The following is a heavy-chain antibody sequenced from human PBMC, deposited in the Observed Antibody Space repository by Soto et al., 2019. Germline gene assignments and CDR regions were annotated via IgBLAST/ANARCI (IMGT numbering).Heavy chain of an antibody. CDR3: VSRYCTTTSCYDNWFDP. Sequence: SETLSLTCTVAGGSISSYYCSWIRQPAGKGLEWIGRVYTSGSSNTGSTKYNPAFKSRVTMSVDLSKNQFSLKLTSLTAADTAVYYCVSRYCTTTSCYDNWFDPWGQGTLVTVSS. J-gene: IGHJ5*02. CDR2: VYTSGSSNTGST. D-gene: IGHD2-2*01. V-gene: IGHV4-4*07. CDR1: GGSISSYY.